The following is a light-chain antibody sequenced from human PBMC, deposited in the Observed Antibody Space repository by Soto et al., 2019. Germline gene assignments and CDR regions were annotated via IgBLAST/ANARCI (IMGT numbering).Light chain of an antibody. J-gene: IGKJ1*01. CDR3: QQSYTDPSLT. CDR1: QSISNY. Sequence: DIQMTQSPSSLSASVGDRVTITCRASQSISNYLNWYQQKPGKAPKLLIYAASSLQSGVPSRFSGSGSGTDFTLTISSLQPEDFATYYCQQSYTDPSLTFGQGTKVDIK. V-gene: IGKV1-39*01. CDR2: AAS.